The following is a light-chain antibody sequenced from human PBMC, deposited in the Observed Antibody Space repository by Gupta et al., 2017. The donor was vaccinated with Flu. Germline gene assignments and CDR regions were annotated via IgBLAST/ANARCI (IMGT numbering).Light chain of an antibody. Sequence: QSALTQPASVSGSPGQSITISCTGTTSDVGANNYVSWYQQHPGKAPKVMIYGVNNRPSGVSDRFSGSKSGNTASLTISGLQAEDEADYYCSSYRGSSTSFFFGTGTKVTVL. CDR3: SSYRGSSTSFF. J-gene: IGLJ1*01. CDR2: GVN. CDR1: TSDVGANNY. V-gene: IGLV2-14*01.